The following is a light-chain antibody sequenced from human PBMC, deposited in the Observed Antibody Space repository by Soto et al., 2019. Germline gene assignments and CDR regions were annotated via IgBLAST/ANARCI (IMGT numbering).Light chain of an antibody. CDR1: QSVSSN. J-gene: IGKJ1*01. Sequence: EIVLTQSPGTLSVSPGERATLSCRASQSVSSNLAWYQQKLGQAPRLLIYGASTRATGIPARFSGSGSGTEFTLTISSLQSEDFAVYYCQQYNNWPRTFGQGTKVDIK. CDR3: QQYNNWPRT. CDR2: GAS. V-gene: IGKV3-15*01.